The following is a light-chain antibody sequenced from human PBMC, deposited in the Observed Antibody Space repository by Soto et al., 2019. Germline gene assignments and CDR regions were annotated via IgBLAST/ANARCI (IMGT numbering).Light chain of an antibody. V-gene: IGLV5-37*01. Sequence: QLVLTQPPSSSASPGESARLTCTLPSDINVGRYNIYWYQQKPGSPPRYLLYYYSDSNKGQGSGVPSRFSGSTDASANAGILLISGLQSEDEADYYCMIWPSNAVVFGGGTKLTVL. CDR2: YYSDSNK. CDR3: MIWPSNAVV. CDR1: SDINVGRYN. J-gene: IGLJ2*01.